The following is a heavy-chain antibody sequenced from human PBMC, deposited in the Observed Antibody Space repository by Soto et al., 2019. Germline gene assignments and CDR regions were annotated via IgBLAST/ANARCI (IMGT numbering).Heavy chain of an antibody. CDR3: ARYGYSYSARFFDY. Sequence: LVPQSLSCSVSGGSIISYDGSWIRKPPGKGLEWIGYIYYSGSTNYNPSLKSRVTMSVDTSKNQFSLKVSSVTAADTAVYYCARYGYSYSARFFDYWGQGTRVTVAS. CDR1: GGSIISYD. CDR2: IYYSGST. V-gene: IGHV4-59*08. J-gene: IGHJ4*02. D-gene: IGHD5-12*01.